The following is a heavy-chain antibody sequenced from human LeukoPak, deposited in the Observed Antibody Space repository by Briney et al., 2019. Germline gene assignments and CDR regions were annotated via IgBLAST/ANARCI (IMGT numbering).Heavy chain of an antibody. CDR1: GGSISSYY. CDR3: ARKPIVNSAWYYFDY. J-gene: IGHJ4*02. V-gene: IGHV4-59*01. Sequence: SETLSLTCTVSGGSISSYYWSWIRQPPGKGLEWIGYIYYSGSTNYNPSLKSRVTISVDTSKNQFSLKLSSVTAADTAVYYCARKPIVNSAWYYFDYWGQGTLVTVSS. D-gene: IGHD3-22*01. CDR2: IYYSGST.